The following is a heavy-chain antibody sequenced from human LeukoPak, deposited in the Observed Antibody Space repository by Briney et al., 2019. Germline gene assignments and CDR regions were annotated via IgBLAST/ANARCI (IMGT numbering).Heavy chain of an antibody. V-gene: IGHV3-21*01. D-gene: IGHD1-1*01. CDR1: GFTFDDYG. Sequence: GGSLRLSCAASGFTFDDYGMSWVRQAPGKGLEWVSSISSSSSYIYYADSVKGRFTISRDNAKNSLYLQMNSLRAEDTAVYYCARRGSGHDDPVDYWGQGTLVTVSS. CDR2: ISSSSSYI. J-gene: IGHJ4*02. CDR3: ARRGSGHDDPVDY.